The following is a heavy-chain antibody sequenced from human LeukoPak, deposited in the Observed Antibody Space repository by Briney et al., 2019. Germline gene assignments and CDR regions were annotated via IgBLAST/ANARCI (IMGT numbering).Heavy chain of an antibody. D-gene: IGHD6-19*01. CDR2: ISGSGGST. CDR3: ASLNIAVARFDY. CDR1: GFTLSSYS. J-gene: IGHJ4*02. V-gene: IGHV3-23*01. Sequence: GGSLRLSCAASGFTLSSYSMSWVRQAPGKGLEWVSLISGSGGSTYYADSVKGRFTISRDNSKNTLYLQMNSLRAEDTAVYYCASLNIAVARFDYWGQGTLVTVSS.